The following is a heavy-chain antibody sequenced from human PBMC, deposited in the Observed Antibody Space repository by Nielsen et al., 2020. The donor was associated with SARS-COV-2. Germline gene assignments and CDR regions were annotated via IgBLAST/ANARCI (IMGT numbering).Heavy chain of an antibody. J-gene: IGHJ3*02. D-gene: IGHD3-16*02. CDR1: GGSISSSSYY. CDR2: IYYSGST. V-gene: IGHV4-39*01. CDR3: ARLRLGELSLHDAFDI. Sequence: SETLSLTCTVSGGSISSSSYYWGWIRQPPGKGLEWIGSIYYSGSTYYNPSLKSRVTISVDTSKNQFSLKLSSVTAADTAVYYCARLRLGELSLHDAFDIWGQGTMVTVSS.